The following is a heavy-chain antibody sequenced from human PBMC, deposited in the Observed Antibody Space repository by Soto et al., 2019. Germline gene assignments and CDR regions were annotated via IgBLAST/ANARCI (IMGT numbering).Heavy chain of an antibody. CDR1: RGTLSYNT. CDR2: VIPMVDMS. D-gene: IGHD3-10*01. Sequence: QVQLVQSGAEVKKPGSSVKVSCTASRGTLSYNTISWVRQAPGQGLEWMGRVIPMVDMSSYAQKFQGRVTITADKSTSTIYMVLNNLRSEDTAVYYCATNYGSGSTYFDSWGQGTLVTVSS. J-gene: IGHJ4*02. V-gene: IGHV1-69*02. CDR3: ATNYGSGSTYFDS.